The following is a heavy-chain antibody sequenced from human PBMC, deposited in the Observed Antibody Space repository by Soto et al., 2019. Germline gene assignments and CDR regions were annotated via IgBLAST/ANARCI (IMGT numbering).Heavy chain of an antibody. Sequence: QVQLVESGGGLVKPGGSLRLSCAASAFKFSDYYMSWVRQAPGKGLEWVSYISGSGDVIYYADSVKGRFTISRDNDKKSVHRQMDTLRAEDTALYYCARAPDCGEGSCYRHFDIGGQGTRVAVSS. J-gene: IGHJ4*02. D-gene: IGHD2-15*01. CDR3: ARAPDCGEGSCYRHFDI. V-gene: IGHV3-11*01. CDR2: ISGSGDVI. CDR1: AFKFSDYY.